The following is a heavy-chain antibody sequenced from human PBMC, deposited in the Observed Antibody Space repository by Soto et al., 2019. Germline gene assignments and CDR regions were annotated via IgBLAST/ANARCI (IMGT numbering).Heavy chain of an antibody. D-gene: IGHD3-3*01. V-gene: IGHV3-30-3*01. CDR2: LSHDGNIK. J-gene: IGHJ4*02. Sequence: QVQLVESGGGVVQPGGSLRLSCAASGFAFSTHTMHWVRQAPGKGLEWLSLLSHDGNIKFYADSVEGRFTISRDNSKNTPYLQMTSLRPEDTALYYCATTQVLVIIGRGNFWGQGTLVTVSS. CDR1: GFAFSTHT. CDR3: ATTQVLVIIGRGNF.